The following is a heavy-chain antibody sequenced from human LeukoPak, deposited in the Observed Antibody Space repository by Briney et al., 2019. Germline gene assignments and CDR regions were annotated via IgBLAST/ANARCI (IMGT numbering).Heavy chain of an antibody. J-gene: IGHJ6*02. Sequence: GGSLRLSCAASGFTLSSYAMSGVRQAPGKGLEWVSAISGSGGSTYYADAVTGRFTISRDNSKNTLYLQMNSLRAEDTAVYYCAKDLPSIAAADDYYYYGMDVWGQGTTVTVSS. CDR2: ISGSGGST. V-gene: IGHV3-23*01. D-gene: IGHD6-13*01. CDR1: GFTLSSYA. CDR3: AKDLPSIAAADDYYYYGMDV.